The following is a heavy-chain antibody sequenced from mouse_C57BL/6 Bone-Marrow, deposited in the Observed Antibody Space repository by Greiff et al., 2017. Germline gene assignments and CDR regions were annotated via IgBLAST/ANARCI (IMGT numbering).Heavy chain of an antibody. D-gene: IGHD1-1*01. CDR2: IPPNSGST. CDR1: GYTFTSYW. V-gene: IGHV1-64*01. Sequence: QVQLQQPGAELVKPGASVKLSCKASGYTFTSYWMHWVKQRPGQGLELIGMIPPNSGSTNYNEKFKSKATLTVDKSSSTAYMQLSSLTSEDSAVYYCASFYPWYFDVWGTGTTVTVAS. J-gene: IGHJ1*03. CDR3: ASFYPWYFDV.